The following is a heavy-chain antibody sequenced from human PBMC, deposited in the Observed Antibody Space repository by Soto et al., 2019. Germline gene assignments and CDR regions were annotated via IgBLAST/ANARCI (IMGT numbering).Heavy chain of an antibody. J-gene: IGHJ3*02. V-gene: IGHV4-59*01. Sequence: SATLSHACCVFSGSINSYYWSWIRQPPGREREWIGYNLCNRDIKDNPSLNSRVTMAVGTSKIQFSLRLDSVTAADTDVYYCARVIGYYYDSGGSLVFDILGQGTMVTVSS. CDR3: ARVIGYYYDSGGSLVFDI. CDR1: SGSINSYY. D-gene: IGHD3-22*01. CDR2: NLCNRDI.